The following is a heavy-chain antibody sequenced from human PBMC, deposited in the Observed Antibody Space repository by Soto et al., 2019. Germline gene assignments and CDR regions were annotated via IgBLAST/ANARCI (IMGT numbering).Heavy chain of an antibody. CDR1: GGSISSYY. Sequence: SETLSLTCTVSGGSISSYYWGWIRRPPGKGLEWIGSIYYSGSTYYNPSLKSRVTISVDTSKNQFSLKLISVTAADTAVYYCARRWGYSFDYWGQGTLVTVSS. J-gene: IGHJ4*02. CDR3: ARRWGYSFDY. V-gene: IGHV4-39*01. D-gene: IGHD7-27*01. CDR2: IYYSGST.